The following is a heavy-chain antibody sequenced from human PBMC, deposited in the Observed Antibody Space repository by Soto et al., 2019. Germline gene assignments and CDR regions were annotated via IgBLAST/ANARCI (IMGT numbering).Heavy chain of an antibody. Sequence: QVQLVESGGGVVQPGRSLRLSCAASGFTFSSYGMHWVRQAPGKGLEWVAVIWYDGSNKYYADSVKGRFTISRDNSKNTLYLQMNSLRAEDTAVYYCARDFVVVPAATGIAAAGSIKGYYYYMDVWGKGTTVTVSS. CDR2: IWYDGSNK. CDR1: GFTFSSYG. CDR3: ARDFVVVPAATGIAAAGSIKGYYYYMDV. V-gene: IGHV3-33*01. J-gene: IGHJ6*03. D-gene: IGHD2-2*01.